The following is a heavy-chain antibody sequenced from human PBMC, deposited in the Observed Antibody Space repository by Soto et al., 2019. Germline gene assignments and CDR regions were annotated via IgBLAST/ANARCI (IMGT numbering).Heavy chain of an antibody. V-gene: IGHV1-18*01. CDR1: GYTFTSYG. CDR3: AVKLPLSYYYGMDV. D-gene: IGHD3-10*01. CDR2: ISAYNGNT. Sequence: ASVKVSFKASGYTFTSYGISWVRQAPGQGLEWIGWISAYNGNTNYAQKLQGRVTMTTDTSTSTAYMELRSLRSDDTAVYYCAVKLPLSYYYGMDVWGQGTTVTVSS. J-gene: IGHJ6*02.